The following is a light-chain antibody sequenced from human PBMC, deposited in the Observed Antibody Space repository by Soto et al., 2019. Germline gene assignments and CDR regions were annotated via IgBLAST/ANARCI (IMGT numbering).Light chain of an antibody. J-gene: IGKJ1*01. V-gene: IGKV3-20*01. CDR1: QSVGNNF. CDR2: DAS. Sequence: EIVLTQSPDPLSLSPGERATLSCRSSQSVGNNFLAWYQQKPGQAPTLLIYDASSRASGLPDRFSGSGSETDFTLTVSRLELEDFAVYFCHQYGTSPQTFGQGTKVDIK. CDR3: HQYGTSPQT.